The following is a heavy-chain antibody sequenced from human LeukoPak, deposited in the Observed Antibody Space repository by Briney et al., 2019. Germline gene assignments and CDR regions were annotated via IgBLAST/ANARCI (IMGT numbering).Heavy chain of an antibody. CDR3: ARERMYSGSGSTYPYYDY. J-gene: IGHJ4*02. Sequence: AGSLRLSCAASGFTFSSYWMSWVRQSPGKGLEWVANIKRDGSEKYFMDSVKGRFTISRDNAKNALYLEMNSLRAEDTAEYFCARERMYSGSGSTYPYYDYWGQGTLVTVSS. D-gene: IGHD3-10*01. V-gene: IGHV3-7*01. CDR2: IKRDGSEK. CDR1: GFTFSSYW.